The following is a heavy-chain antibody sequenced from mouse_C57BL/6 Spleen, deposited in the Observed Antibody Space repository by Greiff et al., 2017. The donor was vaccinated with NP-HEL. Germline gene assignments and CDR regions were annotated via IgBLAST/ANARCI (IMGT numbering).Heavy chain of an antibody. CDR3: AIYYGSSPAWFAY. CDR1: GYTFTSYW. J-gene: IGHJ3*01. D-gene: IGHD1-1*01. V-gene: IGHV1-74*01. Sequence: QVQLQQPGAELVKPGASVKVSCKASGYTFTSYWMHWVKQRPGQGLEWIGRIHPYDSDTNYNKKFKGKATLTVDKSSSTAYMQLSSLTSEDSAVYYCAIYYGSSPAWFAYWGQGTLVTVSA. CDR2: IHPYDSDT.